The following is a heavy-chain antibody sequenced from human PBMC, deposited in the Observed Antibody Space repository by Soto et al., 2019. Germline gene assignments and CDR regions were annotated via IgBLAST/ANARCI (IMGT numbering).Heavy chain of an antibody. CDR2: ISSSSSTI. J-gene: IGHJ6*03. Sequence: GGSLRLSCAASGFTFSSYSMNWVRQAPGKGLEWVSYISSSSSTIYYADSVKGRFTISRDNAKNSLYLQMNSLRAEDTAVYYCARESFSPPNYYYYYMDVWGKGTTVTVSS. CDR1: GFTFSSYS. CDR3: ARESFSPPNYYYYYMDV. D-gene: IGHD3-3*01. V-gene: IGHV3-48*01.